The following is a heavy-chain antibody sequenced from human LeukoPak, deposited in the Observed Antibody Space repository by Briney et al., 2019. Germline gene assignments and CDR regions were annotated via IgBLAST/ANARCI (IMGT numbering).Heavy chain of an antibody. CDR1: GGPISTYY. Sequence: SETLSLTCTVSGGPISTYYWSWIRQPPGKPLEWIGYNYYSVSTNYNPSLKSRVTISLDTSKTQVSLRLSSVTAADTAVYYCARQRGDAFDIWGQGTLVTVST. CDR2: NYYSVST. D-gene: IGHD3-10*01. CDR3: ARQRGDAFDI. J-gene: IGHJ3*02. V-gene: IGHV4-59*08.